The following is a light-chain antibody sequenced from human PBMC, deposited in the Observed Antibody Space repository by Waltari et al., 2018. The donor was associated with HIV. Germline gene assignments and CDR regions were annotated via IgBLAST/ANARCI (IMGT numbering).Light chain of an antibody. CDR2: AAS. V-gene: IGKV1-39*01. Sequence: DIQKTQSHSPLSASVGDRVTITCRASQSISSYLNWYQQKPGKAPKLLIYAASSLQSGVPSRFSGSGSGTDFTLTISSLQPEDFATYYCQQSYSTPRTFGQGTKLEIK. CDR3: QQSYSTPRT. CDR1: QSISSY. J-gene: IGKJ2*02.